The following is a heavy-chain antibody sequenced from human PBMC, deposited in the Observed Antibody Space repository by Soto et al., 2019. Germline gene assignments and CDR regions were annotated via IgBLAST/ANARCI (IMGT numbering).Heavy chain of an antibody. Sequence: PGGSLRISCAASGFTFSGYAMSWVRQAPGKGLEWVSSISGNGGSTYYADSVKGRFTISRDNSKNTLYLQMNSLRAEDTAVYYCARRGPGTYFDYWGQGTLVTVSS. J-gene: IGHJ4*02. CDR3: ARRGPGTYFDY. V-gene: IGHV3-23*01. D-gene: IGHD6-13*01. CDR2: ISGNGGST. CDR1: GFTFSGYA.